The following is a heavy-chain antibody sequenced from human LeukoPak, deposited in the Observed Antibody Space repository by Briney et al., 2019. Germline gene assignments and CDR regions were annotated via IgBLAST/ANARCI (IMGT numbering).Heavy chain of an antibody. V-gene: IGHV1-8*03. CDR3: ARGRGYDFWSGYSTNWFDP. J-gene: IGHJ5*02. Sequence: ASVKVSCKASGYTFTVYYMHWVRQAPGQGLEWMGWMNPNSGNTGYAQKFQGRVTITRNTSIRTAYMELSSLRSEDTAVYYCARGRGYDFWSGYSTNWFDPWGQGTLVTVSS. CDR2: MNPNSGNT. CDR1: GYTFTVYY. D-gene: IGHD3-3*01.